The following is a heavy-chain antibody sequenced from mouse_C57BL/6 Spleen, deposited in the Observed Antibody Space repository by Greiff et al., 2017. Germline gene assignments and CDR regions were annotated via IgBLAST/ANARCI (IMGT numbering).Heavy chain of an antibody. CDR2: IDPSDSYT. V-gene: IGHV1-69*01. CDR1: GYTFTSYW. Sequence: QVQLQQPGAELVMPGASVKLSCKASGYTFTSYWMHWVKQRPGQGLEWIGEIDPSDSYTNYNKKFKGKSTLTVDKSSSTAYMQLSSLTSEDSAVYYCARVPAYSYFDVWGTGTTVTVSS. J-gene: IGHJ1*03. CDR3: ARVPAYSYFDV.